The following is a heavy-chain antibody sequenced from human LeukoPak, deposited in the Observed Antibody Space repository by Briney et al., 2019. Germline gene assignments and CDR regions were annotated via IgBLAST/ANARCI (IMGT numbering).Heavy chain of an antibody. V-gene: IGHV4-59*01. Sequence: SETLSLTCTVSGGSISSYYWSWVRQPPGKGLEWIGYIYYSGSTNYNPSLKSRVTISVDTSKKQFSLRLSSETAADTAVYYCARSDYGDYRFVYWGQGTLVTVSS. CDR3: ARSDYGDYRFVY. CDR1: GGSISSYY. J-gene: IGHJ4*02. D-gene: IGHD4-17*01. CDR2: IYYSGST.